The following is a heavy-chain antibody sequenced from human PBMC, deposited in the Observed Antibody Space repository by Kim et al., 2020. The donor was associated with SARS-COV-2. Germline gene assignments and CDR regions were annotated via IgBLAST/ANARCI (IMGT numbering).Heavy chain of an antibody. V-gene: IGHV3-33*01. D-gene: IGHD5-18*01. CDR3: ARGAGYSSGSYFDQ. CDR1: GFTFSTYG. Sequence: GGSLRLSCAASGFTFSTYGMHWLRQSPGRGLEWVALILNDGSVKYYGDFVKGRFTISRDNSKSTVSLQMNSLRGDDTAVYYCARGAGYSSGSYFDQWGQGTLVTVSS. CDR2: ILNDGSVK. J-gene: IGHJ4*02.